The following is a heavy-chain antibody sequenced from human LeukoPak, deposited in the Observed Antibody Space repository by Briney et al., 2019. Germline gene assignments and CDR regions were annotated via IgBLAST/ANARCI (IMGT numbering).Heavy chain of an antibody. CDR2: IYYSGST. Sequence: PSETLSLTCTVSGGSINSRSDYWGWIRQPPGKGLEWIGSIYYSGSTHYNPSLKSRVTMSIDTSKNQFSLRLGSVTAADTAVYYCARRPGEYGGNDFDYWGQGTLVTVSS. CDR3: ARRPGEYGGNDFDY. CDR1: GGSINSRSDY. J-gene: IGHJ4*02. V-gene: IGHV4-39*01. D-gene: IGHD4/OR15-4a*01.